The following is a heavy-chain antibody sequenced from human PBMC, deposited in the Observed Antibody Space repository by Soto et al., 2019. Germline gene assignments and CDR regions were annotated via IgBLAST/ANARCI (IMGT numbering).Heavy chain of an antibody. CDR1: GFTFSSYG. CDR3: ARSRPGGSYYFDY. D-gene: IGHD3-10*01. CDR2: IWYDGSNK. Sequence: GGSLRLSCAASGFTFSSYGMHWVRQAPGKGLEWVAVIWYDGSNKYYADSVKGRFTISRDNSKNTLYLQMNSLRAEDTAVYYCARSRPGGSYYFDYWGQGTLVTVSS. J-gene: IGHJ4*02. V-gene: IGHV3-33*01.